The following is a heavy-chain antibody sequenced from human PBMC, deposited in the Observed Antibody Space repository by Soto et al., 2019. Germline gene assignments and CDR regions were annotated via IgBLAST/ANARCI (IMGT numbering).Heavy chain of an antibody. CDR3: ARSFADGYDILTGHFDY. CDR1: GGSFSGYY. Sequence: SETLSLTCAVYGGSFSGYYWSWIRQPPGKGLEWIGEINHSGNTNYNPSLKSRVTISVDTSKNQFSLKLSSVTAADTAVYYCARSFADGYDILTGHFDYWGQGTLVTVSS. CDR2: INHSGNT. J-gene: IGHJ4*02. D-gene: IGHD3-9*01. V-gene: IGHV4-34*01.